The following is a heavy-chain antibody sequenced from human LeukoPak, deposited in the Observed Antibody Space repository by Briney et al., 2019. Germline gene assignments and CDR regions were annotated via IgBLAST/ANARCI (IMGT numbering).Heavy chain of an antibody. J-gene: IGHJ4*02. V-gene: IGHV4-59*01. CDR2: MYYSGSA. CDR1: GGSISSYY. CDR3: ASATGYSSGWYFDY. D-gene: IGHD6-19*01. Sequence: SETLSLTCTVSGGSISSYYWSWIRQPPGKGLEWIGYMYYSGSANYNPSLKSRVTISLDTSKNQFSLKLSSVTAADTAVYYCASATGYSSGWYFDYWGQGTLVTVSS.